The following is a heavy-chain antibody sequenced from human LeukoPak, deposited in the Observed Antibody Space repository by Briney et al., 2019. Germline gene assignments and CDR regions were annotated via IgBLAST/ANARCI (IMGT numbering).Heavy chain of an antibody. CDR2: IYPDDSDT. D-gene: IGHD6-6*01. Sequence: GESLKISCKGSGYSFTNFWIGWVRQMPGKGLEWMGIIYPDDSDTLYSPSFQGQVTISADKSISTAYLQWSSLKASDTAMYYCARHAGLVPFDYWGQGTLVTVSS. J-gene: IGHJ4*02. V-gene: IGHV5-51*01. CDR1: GYSFTNFW. CDR3: ARHAGLVPFDY.